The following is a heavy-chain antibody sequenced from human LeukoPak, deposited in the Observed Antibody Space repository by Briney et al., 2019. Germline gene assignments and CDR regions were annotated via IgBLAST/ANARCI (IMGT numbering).Heavy chain of an antibody. J-gene: IGHJ5*02. CDR2: ISYDGSNK. CDR3: ASLGSSGYYLDLTT. CDR1: GFTFSSYA. D-gene: IGHD3-22*01. Sequence: PGGSLRLSCAASGFTFSSYAMHWVRQAPGKGLEWVAVISYDGSNKYYADSVKGRFTISRDNSRNSLYLQMNSLRAEDTAVYYCASLGSSGYYLDLTTWGQGTLVTVSS. V-gene: IGHV3-30-3*01.